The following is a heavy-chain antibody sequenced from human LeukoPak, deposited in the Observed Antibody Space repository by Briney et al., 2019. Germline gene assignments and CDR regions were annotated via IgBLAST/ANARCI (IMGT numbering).Heavy chain of an antibody. V-gene: IGHV4-34*01. D-gene: IGHD3-16*02. CDR2: INHSGST. J-gene: IGHJ6*02. Sequence: PSETLSLTCAVYGGSFSGYYWSWIRQPPGKGLEWIGEINHSGSTNYNPSLKSRVTISVDTSKNQFSLKLSSVTAADTAVYYCARGRSLSDYVWGSYRQRYYGMDVWGQGTTVTVSS. CDR3: ARGRSLSDYVWGSYRQRYYGMDV. CDR1: GGSFSGYY.